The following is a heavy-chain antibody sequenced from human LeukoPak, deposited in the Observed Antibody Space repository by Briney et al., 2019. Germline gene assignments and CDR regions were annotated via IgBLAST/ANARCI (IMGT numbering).Heavy chain of an antibody. CDR3: ARDPISDFWSGYYLNWFDP. CDR1: GYTFTSYG. D-gene: IGHD3-3*01. Sequence: ASVKVSCKTSGYTFTSYGLSWVRQAPGQGLEWMGWINTNTGNPTYAQGFTGRFVFSLDTSVSTAYLQISSLKAEDTAVYYCARDPISDFWSGYYLNWFDPWGQGTLVTVSS. J-gene: IGHJ5*02. CDR2: INTNTGNP. V-gene: IGHV7-4-1*02.